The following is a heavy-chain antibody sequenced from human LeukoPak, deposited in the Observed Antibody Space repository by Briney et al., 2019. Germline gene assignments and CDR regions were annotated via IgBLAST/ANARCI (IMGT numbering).Heavy chain of an antibody. V-gene: IGHV3-21*04. CDR1: GFTFSSYS. D-gene: IGHD5-18*01. CDR3: ARGHSYDYYYGMDV. Sequence: KSGGSLRLSCAASGFTFSSYSMNWVRQAPGKGLEWVSSISSSSSYIYYADSVKGRFTISRDNSKNTLYLQMNSLRAEDTAVYYCARGHSYDYYYGMDVWGQGTTVTVSS. CDR2: ISSSSSYI. J-gene: IGHJ6*02.